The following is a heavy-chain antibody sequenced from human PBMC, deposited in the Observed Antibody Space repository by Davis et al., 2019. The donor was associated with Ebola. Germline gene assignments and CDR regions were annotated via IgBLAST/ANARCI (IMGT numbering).Heavy chain of an antibody. Sequence: MPSETLSLTCAVYGGSFSGYYWSWVRQPPGKGLEWIGEINHSGSTTYNPSLKSRVTLSIDTSKNHFSLKLNSVTAADSAVYYCARFAEYTYADYWGQGTLVAVSS. V-gene: IGHV4-34*01. CDR2: INHSGST. CDR3: ARFAEYTYADY. J-gene: IGHJ4*02. D-gene: IGHD3-10*01. CDR1: GGSFSGYY.